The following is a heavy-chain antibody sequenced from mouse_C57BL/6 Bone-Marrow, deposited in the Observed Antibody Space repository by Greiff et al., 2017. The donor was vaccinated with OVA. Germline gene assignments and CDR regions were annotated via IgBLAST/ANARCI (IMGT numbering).Heavy chain of an antibody. CDR1: EYTFTDYN. D-gene: IGHD2-12*01. CDR2: INPNNGGT. J-gene: IGHJ3*01. Sequence: VQLQQSGPELVKPGASVKMSCKASEYTFTDYNMHWVKQSHGKSLEWIGYINPNNGGTSYNQKFKGKATLTVNKSSSTAYMELRSLTSEDSAVYYCARSYYSPWFAYWGQGTLVTVSA. V-gene: IGHV1-22*01. CDR3: ARSYYSPWFAY.